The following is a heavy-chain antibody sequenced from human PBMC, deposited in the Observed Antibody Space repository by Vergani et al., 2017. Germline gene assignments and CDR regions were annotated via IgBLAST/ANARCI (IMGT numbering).Heavy chain of an antibody. Sequence: QVKLVQSGTEVKNPGSSVKVSCKASGGTFSSYGISWVRQAPGQGLEWMGGIIPMFGTANYAQKFQGRVTITADKSTRTAYMELSSLRSEDTAVYYCARKVIEEDSSSSSMSYYYMDVWGKGTTVTVSS. CDR1: GGTFSSYG. CDR2: IIPMFGTA. V-gene: IGHV1-69*06. CDR3: ARKVIEEDSSSSSMSYYYMDV. J-gene: IGHJ6*03. D-gene: IGHD6-6*01.